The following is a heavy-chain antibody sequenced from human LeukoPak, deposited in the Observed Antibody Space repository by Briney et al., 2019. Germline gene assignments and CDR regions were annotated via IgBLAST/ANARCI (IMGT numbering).Heavy chain of an antibody. Sequence: GGSLRLSCAASGLTFSSYWMHWVRHAPGKGLVWVSRINTDGSSTIYADSVKGRFTISRDNAKNTLYLQMSSLRAEDTAIYYCARVAGGAFDSWGHGTLVTVSS. CDR1: GLTFSSYW. CDR3: ARVAGGAFDS. D-gene: IGHD3-10*01. CDR2: INTDGSST. V-gene: IGHV3-74*01. J-gene: IGHJ4*01.